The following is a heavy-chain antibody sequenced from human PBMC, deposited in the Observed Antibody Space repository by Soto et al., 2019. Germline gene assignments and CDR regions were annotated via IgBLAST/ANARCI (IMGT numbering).Heavy chain of an antibody. Sequence: GGSLRLSCAASGFTFSSYGMHWVRQAPGKGLEWVAVIWYDGSNKYYADSVKGRFTISRDNSKNTLYLQMNSLRAEDTAVYYCASIQPYYYGSGSYYTFDYWGQGTLVTVSS. CDR1: GFTFSSYG. CDR3: ASIQPYYYGSGSYYTFDY. J-gene: IGHJ4*02. V-gene: IGHV3-33*01. CDR2: IWYDGSNK. D-gene: IGHD3-10*01.